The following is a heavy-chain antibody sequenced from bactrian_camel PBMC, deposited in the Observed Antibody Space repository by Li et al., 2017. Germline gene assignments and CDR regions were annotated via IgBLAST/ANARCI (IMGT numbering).Heavy chain of an antibody. D-gene: IGHD2*01. CDR3: AIGGSRILGTPCEKERTYIV. CDR1: EYTFC. J-gene: IGHJ4*01. CDR2: MYDGTGPT. Sequence: DVQLVESGGGSVQAGGSLRLSRATSEYTFCMGWFRQRSGKGRELVATMYDGTGPTRYADSVKNRFRISRDSAKMSVFLQMDNLEPNDTGVYYCAIGGSRILGTPCEKERTYIVWGQGTQVTV. V-gene: IGHV3S40*01.